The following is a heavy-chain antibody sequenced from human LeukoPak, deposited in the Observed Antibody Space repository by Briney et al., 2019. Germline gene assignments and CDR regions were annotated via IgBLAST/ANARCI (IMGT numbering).Heavy chain of an antibody. CDR1: GGSVSSSTYY. J-gene: IGHJ4*02. CDR3: ARAFGTYQYYFDY. CDR2: MYHGGST. V-gene: IGHV4-39*07. Sequence: SETLSLTCSVSGGSVSSSTYYWGWIRQPPGKGLEWIGSMYHGGSTYYNPSLKSRVTISVDTSKNQFSLKLNSVTAADTAVYYCARAFGTYQYYFDYWGQGTLVTVSS. D-gene: IGHD1-26*01.